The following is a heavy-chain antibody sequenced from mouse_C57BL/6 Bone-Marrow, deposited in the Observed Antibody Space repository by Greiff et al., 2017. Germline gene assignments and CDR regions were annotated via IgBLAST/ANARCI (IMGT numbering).Heavy chain of an antibody. J-gene: IGHJ4*01. CDR3: ARLLLYAMDY. CDR2: IYPGSGNT. Sequence: QVQLQQSGPELVKPGASVKISCKASGYSFTSYYIHWVKQRPGQGLEWIGWIYPGSGNTKYNEKFKGKATLTADTSSRTAYMQLSSLTSEDSAVYYCARLLLYAMDYWGQGTSVTVSS. CDR1: GYSFTSYY. V-gene: IGHV1-66*01.